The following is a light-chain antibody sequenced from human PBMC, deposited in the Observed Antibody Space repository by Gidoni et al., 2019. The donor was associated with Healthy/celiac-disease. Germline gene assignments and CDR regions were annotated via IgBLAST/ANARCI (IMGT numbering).Light chain of an antibody. CDR2: RDS. Sequence: ALRQTARITCGGNNIGSKNVHWYQQKPGQAPVLVIYRDSNRPSGIPERFSGSNSGNTATLTISRAQAGDEGDSDFQVWFSRTEVFGTGTKLTVL. CDR1: NIGSKN. J-gene: IGLJ1*01. V-gene: IGLV3-9*01. CDR3: QVWFSRTEV.